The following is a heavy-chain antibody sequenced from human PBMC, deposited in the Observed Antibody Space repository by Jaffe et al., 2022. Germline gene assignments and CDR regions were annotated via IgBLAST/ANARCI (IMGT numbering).Heavy chain of an antibody. V-gene: IGHV1-69*05. J-gene: IGHJ6*03. CDR1: GGTFSSYA. D-gene: IGHD1-26*01. CDR3: ARAEYSGSYLAYYYYMDV. CDR2: IIPIFGTA. Sequence: QVQLVQSGAEVKKPGSSVKVSCKASGGTFSSYAISWVRQAPGQGLEWMGGIIPIFGTANYAQKFQGRVTITTDESTSTAYMELSSLRSEDTAVYYCARAEYSGSYLAYYYYMDVWGKGTTVTVSS.